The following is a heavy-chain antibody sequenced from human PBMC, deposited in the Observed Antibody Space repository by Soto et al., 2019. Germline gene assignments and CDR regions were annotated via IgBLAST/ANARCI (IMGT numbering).Heavy chain of an antibody. D-gene: IGHD6-19*01. CDR3: ARHVNLPLAGTGLDA. Sequence: SETLSLTCAVSGGSISSGGYSWSWIRQPPGKGLEWIGYIYHSGSTYYNPSLKSRVTMSIDTSQEQFSLKLSSVTATDTAVYYGARHVNLPLAGTGLDAWGRGTLVTVS. J-gene: IGHJ5*02. CDR2: IYHSGST. V-gene: IGHV4-30-2*01. CDR1: GGSISSGGYS.